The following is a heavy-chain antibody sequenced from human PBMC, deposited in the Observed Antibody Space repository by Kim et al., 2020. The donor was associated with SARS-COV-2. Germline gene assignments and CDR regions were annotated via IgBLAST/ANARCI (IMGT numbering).Heavy chain of an antibody. Sequence: GGSLRLSCAASGFTFSSYVMSWVRQAPGKGLEWVSAISGSGGSTYYADSVKGRFTISRDMSKNTLYLQMNSLIAEDTAVYYCAKRRMVATINGYWGQGTLVTLSS. J-gene: IGHJ4*02. CDR3: AKRRMVATINGY. CDR1: GFTFSSYV. D-gene: IGHD5-12*01. CDR2: ISGSGGST. V-gene: IGHV3-23*01.